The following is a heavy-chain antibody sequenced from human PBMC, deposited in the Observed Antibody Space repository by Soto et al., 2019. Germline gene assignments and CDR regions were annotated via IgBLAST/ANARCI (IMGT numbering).Heavy chain of an antibody. V-gene: IGHV4-30-2*06. D-gene: IGHD5-12*01. CDR1: GASITYGGYS. J-gene: IGHJ4*02. Sequence: QLRLQESGSGVVKTSESLSLTCTVFGASITYGGYSWSWIRQSPGRGLEWIGHITHLENTYFNPSFKSRLSMSIDRTKNQFSLKLTSMTAADKGRYFCVRGGGNDLFEYWGQGILVTVSS. CDR3: VRGGGNDLFEY. CDR2: ITHLENT.